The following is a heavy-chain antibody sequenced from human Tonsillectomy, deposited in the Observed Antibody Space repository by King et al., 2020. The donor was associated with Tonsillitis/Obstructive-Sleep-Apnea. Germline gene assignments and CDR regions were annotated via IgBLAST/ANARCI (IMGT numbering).Heavy chain of an antibody. CDR3: ARGGGISALDI. D-gene: IGHD3-3*01. J-gene: IGHJ3*02. CDR1: GYTFTSYC. V-gene: IGHV1-18*01. CDR2: ISAFNGNT. Sequence: QFQLVQSGAEVKKPGASVKVSCKASGYTFTSYCISWVRQAPGQGLEWMGWISAFNGNTNYAQKVQGRVTMTTDTSTSIAYMDLRSLRYDDTAVYYCARGGGISALDIWGQGTMVTVSS.